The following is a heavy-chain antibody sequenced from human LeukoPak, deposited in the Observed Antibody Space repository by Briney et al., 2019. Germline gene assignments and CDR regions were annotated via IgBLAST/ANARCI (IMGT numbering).Heavy chain of an antibody. CDR1: GDSVSNTDGA. CDR3: AGGYAFTV. Sequence: SQTLSLTCAISGDSVSNTDGAWNWIRQSPSRGLEWLGRTYYRSQWRSDYARSVMSRISVDPDTSKNQSSLHLRSVTPEDTAVYYCAGGYAFTVWGQGTMVTVSS. J-gene: IGHJ3*01. V-gene: IGHV6-1*01. CDR2: TYYRSQWRS.